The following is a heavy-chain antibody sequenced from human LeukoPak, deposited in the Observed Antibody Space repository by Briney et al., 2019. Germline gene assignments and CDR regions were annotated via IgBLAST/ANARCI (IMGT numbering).Heavy chain of an antibody. Sequence: PGGSLTLPCAASGFTFTSYSMNWVRQAPGKGLEWVSYISSSSSTIYYADSVKGRFTISRDNAKNALYLQMNSLRAEDTAVYYCARDPYSSSYFDYWGQGTLVTVSS. D-gene: IGHD6-6*01. V-gene: IGHV3-48*04. CDR2: ISSSSSTI. CDR3: ARDPYSSSYFDY. J-gene: IGHJ4*02. CDR1: GFTFTSYS.